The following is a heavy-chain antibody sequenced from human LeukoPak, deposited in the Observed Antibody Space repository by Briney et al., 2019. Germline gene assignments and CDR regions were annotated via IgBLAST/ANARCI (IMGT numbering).Heavy chain of an antibody. CDR1: GGSISTYY. Sequence: SETLSLTCTVSGGSISTYYWSWIRQPPGKGVEWIGYIYTTESTNYNPSLESRVTISVDTSKNQFSLMLSSVTAADTAFYYCARRRTTGTTGYFDYWGQGILVTVSS. J-gene: IGHJ4*02. CDR2: IYTTEST. D-gene: IGHD1-1*01. V-gene: IGHV4-4*09. CDR3: ARRRTTGTTGYFDY.